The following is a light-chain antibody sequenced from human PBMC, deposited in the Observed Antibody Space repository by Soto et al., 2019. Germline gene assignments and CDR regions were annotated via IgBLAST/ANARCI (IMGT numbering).Light chain of an antibody. V-gene: IGLV2-14*01. Sequence: QSVLTQPASVSGSPGQSITISCTGTSGDVGGYNYVSWYQQHPGKAPKLMIYDVSNRPSGVSSRFSGSKSGNTASLTISGLQAEDEADYYCSSYTSSSTYVFGMGTKVTVL. J-gene: IGLJ1*01. CDR2: DVS. CDR1: SGDVGGYNY. CDR3: SSYTSSSTYV.